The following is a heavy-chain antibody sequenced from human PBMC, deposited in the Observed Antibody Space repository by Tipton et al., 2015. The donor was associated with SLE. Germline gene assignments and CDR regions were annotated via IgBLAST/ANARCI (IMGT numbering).Heavy chain of an antibody. V-gene: IGHV4-61*01. J-gene: IGHJ3*02. CDR2: IHYTVST. CDR1: GGSVSSNPHY. CDR3: AREVTVTGGDAFDI. Sequence: LRLSCTVSGGSVSSNPHYWSWIRQPPGKGLEWIGDIHYTVSTNYNPSLNSRVTISVDKSKNQFSLKLNSVTAADTAVYYCAREVTVTGGDAFDIWGQGTMVTVSS. D-gene: IGHD4-17*01.